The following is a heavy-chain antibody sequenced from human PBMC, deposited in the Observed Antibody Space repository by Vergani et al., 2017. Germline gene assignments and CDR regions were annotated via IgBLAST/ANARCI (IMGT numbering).Heavy chain of an antibody. D-gene: IGHD5-18*01. CDR1: GFNFHDYA. V-gene: IGHV3-9*01. J-gene: IGHJ4*02. CDR3: AELYGDDGYSPF. Sequence: EVQLVESGGGLVQPGMSLRLSCVGSGFNFHDYAFHWVRQAPGKGLEWVSGILSNSGRIGYADSVKGRFTISRDDSKNTLYLQMSSLRVEDTAIYYCAELYGDDGYSPFWGQGTLVTVSS. CDR2: ILSNSGRI.